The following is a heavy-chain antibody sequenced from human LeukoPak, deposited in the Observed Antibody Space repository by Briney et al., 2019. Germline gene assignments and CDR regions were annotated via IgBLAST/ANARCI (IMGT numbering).Heavy chain of an antibody. CDR3: ARDVSDSSGYYSGY. D-gene: IGHD3-22*01. CDR2: IYSGGST. Sequence: GGSLRLSCAASGFTVSSNYMSWVRQAPGKGLEWVSVIYSGGSTYYADSVKGRFTISRDNPKNTLYLQMNSLRAEDTAVYYCARDVSDSSGYYSGYWGQGTLVTVSS. CDR1: GFTVSSNY. V-gene: IGHV3-53*01. J-gene: IGHJ4*02.